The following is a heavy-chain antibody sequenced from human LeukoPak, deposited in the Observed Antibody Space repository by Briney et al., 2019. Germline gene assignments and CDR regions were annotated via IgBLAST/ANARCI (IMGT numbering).Heavy chain of an antibody. J-gene: IGHJ4*02. V-gene: IGHV3-33*03. CDR3: VKVDT. CDR1: GFTFSTSG. D-gene: IGHD3-22*01. CDR2: IRNDGHKK. Sequence: GGSLRLSCVASGFTFSTSGMHWVRQSPGKGLDRVAVIRNDGHKKNYAESVKGLFTISRDNSRNTLYLQMDSLSAEVTAVYYCVKVDTWAQGPLVTVSS.